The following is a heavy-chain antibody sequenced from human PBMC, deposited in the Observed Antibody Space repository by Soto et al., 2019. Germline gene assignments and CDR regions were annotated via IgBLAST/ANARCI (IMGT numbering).Heavy chain of an antibody. J-gene: IGHJ5*02. CDR2: ISYRGST. D-gene: IGHD3-22*01. CDR1: AGSITTSY. CDR3: ASSGIVGREVNTLFDP. V-gene: IGHV4-59*01. Sequence: SETLSLTCTVSAGSITTSYWSWIRQPLGKALEWIGYISYRGSTNYNPSLKSRLTISIDTSKSQISLKLTSMTTADTAVYYCASSGIVGREVNTLFDPWGQGTLVTVSS.